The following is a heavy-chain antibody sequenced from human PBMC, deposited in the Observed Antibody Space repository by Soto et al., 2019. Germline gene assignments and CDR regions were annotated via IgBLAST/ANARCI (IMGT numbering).Heavy chain of an antibody. D-gene: IGHD2-8*02. Sequence: VQLVEPGGGVVQPGNSLRLSCAVSGIVFSSFGMHWVRQAPGKGLEWVAVISFDTSNSYYADSVNGRFTISRDNSKNLLFLQMDGLRPEDTAVYWCMTPGTSDHSDYWGRGTLVTVSA. CDR3: MTPGTSDHSDY. CDR2: ISFDTSNS. J-gene: IGHJ4*02. CDR1: GIVFSSFG. V-gene: IGHV3-30*03.